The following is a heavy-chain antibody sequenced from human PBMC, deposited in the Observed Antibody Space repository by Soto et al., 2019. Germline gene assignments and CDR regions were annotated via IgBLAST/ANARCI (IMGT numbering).Heavy chain of an antibody. J-gene: IGHJ5*02. Sequence: SXTLSLTGTVSGGSITSHYCSWIMQPPGKGLEWIGYIFHSGSTNYNPSLKSRITISVDTSKNQFSLKLSSVTAAETAVYYCARLGYCISTSCYDWFDPWGQGTLVTSPQ. CDR2: IFHSGST. CDR3: ARLGYCISTSCYDWFDP. D-gene: IGHD2-2*01. V-gene: IGHV4-59*11. CDR1: GGSITSHY.